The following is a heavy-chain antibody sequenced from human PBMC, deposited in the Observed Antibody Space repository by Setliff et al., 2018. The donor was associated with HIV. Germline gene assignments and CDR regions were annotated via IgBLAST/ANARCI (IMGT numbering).Heavy chain of an antibody. V-gene: IGHV4-61*05. CDR1: GLSMSTTSYY. J-gene: IGHJ4*02. D-gene: IGHD6-13*01. CDR3: ARGGSWYDYFFDY. CDR2: IYYSGST. Sequence: SETLSLTCAVSGLSMSTTSYYWGWIRQPPGKGLEWSGYIYYSGSTDDNPSLKSRVTISVDTSKNQFSLKLSSVTAADTALYYCARGGSWYDYFFDYWGQGTLVTVSS.